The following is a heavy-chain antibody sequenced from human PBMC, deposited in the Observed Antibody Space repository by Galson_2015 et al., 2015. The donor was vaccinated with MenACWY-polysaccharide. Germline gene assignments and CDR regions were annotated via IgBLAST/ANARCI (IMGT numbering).Heavy chain of an antibody. D-gene: IGHD1-26*01. CDR1: GGSMSPYH. J-gene: IGHJ5*02. V-gene: IGHV4-59*01. Sequence: SETLSLTCTVSGGSMSPYHWTWIRQSPGKGLEWIGWIHCSGGTKYSPSLTSRVTISVDTSENQFSLKLSSVTTADTAVYYCARIGGMNRGNYYNYGWFDPWGQGTLVTVSS. CDR3: ARIGGMNRGNYYNYGWFDP. CDR2: IHCSGGT.